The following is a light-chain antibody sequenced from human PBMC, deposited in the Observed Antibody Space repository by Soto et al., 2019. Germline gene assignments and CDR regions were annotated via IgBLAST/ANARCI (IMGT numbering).Light chain of an antibody. CDR1: QTVSSSN. CDR2: GAS. V-gene: IGKV3-20*01. J-gene: IGKJ1*01. Sequence: EIVLTQSPGTLSLSPGERATLSCRAIQTVSSSNLAWYQQKPGQAPKVLIYGASSRATGIPDRFSGSGSGTDFTLTISRLEPEDFAVYYCHQYGSSTRTFGQGTKV. CDR3: HQYGSSTRT.